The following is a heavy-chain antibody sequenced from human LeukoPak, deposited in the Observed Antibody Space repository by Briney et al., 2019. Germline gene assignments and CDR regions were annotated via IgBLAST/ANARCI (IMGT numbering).Heavy chain of an antibody. D-gene: IGHD2-2*01. J-gene: IGHJ4*02. CDR2: INHSGST. Sequence: SETLSLTCAVYGGSFSGYYWSWIRQPPGKGLEWIGEINHSGSTNYNPSLKSRVTISVDTSKNQFSLKLSSVTAADTAVYYCARALVYQLLSSSPPPAPYFDYWGQGTLVTVSS. V-gene: IGHV4-34*01. CDR1: GGSFSGYY. CDR3: ARALVYQLLSSSPPPAPYFDY.